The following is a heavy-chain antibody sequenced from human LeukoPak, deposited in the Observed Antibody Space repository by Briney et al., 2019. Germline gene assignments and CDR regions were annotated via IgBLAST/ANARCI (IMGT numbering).Heavy chain of an antibody. J-gene: IGHJ4*02. CDR2: ISYDGSNK. Sequence: PGGSLRLSCAASGFTFSSYGMHWVRQAPGKGLEWVAVISYDGSNKYYADSVKGRFTISRDNPKNTLYLQMNSLRAEDTAVYYCAKGPLFGMITFGGVIDYWGQGTLVTVSS. CDR3: AKGPLFGMITFGGVIDY. D-gene: IGHD3-16*02. CDR1: GFTFSSYG. V-gene: IGHV3-30*18.